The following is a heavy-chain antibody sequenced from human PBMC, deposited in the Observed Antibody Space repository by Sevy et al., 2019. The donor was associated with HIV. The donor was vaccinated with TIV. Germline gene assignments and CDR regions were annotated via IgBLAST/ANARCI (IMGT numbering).Heavy chain of an antibody. V-gene: IGHV3-48*03. CDR1: GFTFSNYE. Sequence: GGSLRLSCEASGFTFSNYEVNWVRQAPGKGLEWISYISSSDATIYYADSVKGRFTISRDNAKNSLSLQMNSLRAEDTAVYYCARVGAYYHKGLDTWGQGTRVTVSS. CDR2: ISSSDATI. CDR3: ARVGAYYHKGLDT. D-gene: IGHD3-3*02. J-gene: IGHJ5*02.